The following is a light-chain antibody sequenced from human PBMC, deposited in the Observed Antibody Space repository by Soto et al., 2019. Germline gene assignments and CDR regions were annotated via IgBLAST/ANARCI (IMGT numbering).Light chain of an antibody. CDR3: QQYHSRLT. CDR2: DAS. V-gene: IGKV1-33*01. CDR1: QDIRNF. Sequence: DIQMTQSPSSLSASVGDRVTITCQASQDIRNFLNCYQQKPGKAPKLLIYDASNFETGVPSRFSGSGSGTDFTFTISSQQPEDVATYYCQQYHSRLTFGGGTKVEIE. J-gene: IGKJ4*01.